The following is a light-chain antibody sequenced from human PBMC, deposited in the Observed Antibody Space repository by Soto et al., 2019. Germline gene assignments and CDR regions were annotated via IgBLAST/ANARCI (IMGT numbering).Light chain of an antibody. Sequence: IQMTQSPSSLSASVGDRVTITCRANQGIRNDLGWYQQKPGKAPKLLIYAASSLQSGVPSRFSGSGSGTDFTLTISSLQPDDFATYYCQHYNSYSEAFGQGTKVDIK. CDR1: QGIRND. CDR3: QHYNSYSEA. CDR2: AAS. J-gene: IGKJ1*01. V-gene: IGKV1-6*01.